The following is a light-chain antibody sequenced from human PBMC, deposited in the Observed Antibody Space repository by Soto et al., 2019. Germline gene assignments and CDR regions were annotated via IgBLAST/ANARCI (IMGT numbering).Light chain of an antibody. CDR1: QILLHNNGYNY. Sequence: IVMPQYPLSLPVTAGEPSSISCIADQILLHNNGYNYLDWYMQKPGQSPQLLISLGSNRASGVPDRFSGSGSGTDFTLKISRVEAADVGVYYCMQALQSLTFGQGTRLAI. V-gene: IGKV2-28*01. CDR2: LGS. CDR3: MQALQSLT. J-gene: IGKJ5*01.